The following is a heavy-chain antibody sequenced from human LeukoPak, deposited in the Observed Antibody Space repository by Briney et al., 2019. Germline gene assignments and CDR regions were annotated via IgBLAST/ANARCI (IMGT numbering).Heavy chain of an antibody. CDR3: ARASWGYCSSTSCQGGNAFDI. Sequence: SETLSFTCAVYSGSFSGYYWTWIRQPPGKGLEWIGEINHRGTTNYKSSLRSRVTISVDMSKNQFALKLSSVTAADTAVYYCARASWGYCSSTSCQGGNAFDIWGQGTMVTVSS. CDR1: SGSFSGYY. CDR2: INHRGTT. V-gene: IGHV4-34*01. D-gene: IGHD2-2*01. J-gene: IGHJ3*02.